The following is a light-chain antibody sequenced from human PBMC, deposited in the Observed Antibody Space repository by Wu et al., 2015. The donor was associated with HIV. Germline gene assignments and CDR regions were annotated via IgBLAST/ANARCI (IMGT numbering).Light chain of an antibody. CDR2: GAS. J-gene: IGKJ1*01. V-gene: IGKV3-20*01. Sequence: ETVMTQSPATLSVSPGERATLSCRATESVSSNLAWYQQKPGQRPRLLIYGASSRATGIPDRFSGSGSGTDFTLTISRLEPEDFAVYYCQQYGTSPRTFGQGTKVEIK. CDR3: QQYGTSPRT. CDR1: ESVSSN.